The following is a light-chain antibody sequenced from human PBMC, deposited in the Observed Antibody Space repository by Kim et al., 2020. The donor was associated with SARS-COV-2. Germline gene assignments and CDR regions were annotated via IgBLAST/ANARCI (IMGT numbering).Light chain of an antibody. CDR2: DAS. V-gene: IGKV3-11*01. CDR1: QSVSSS. J-gene: IGKJ2*01. Sequence: EVVLTQSPATLSLSPGERATLSCRASQSVSSSLSWYQQKPGQPPRLLIYDASNRATGIPARFSGSGSGTDFTLNISSLEPEDFAVYYCQQRSNWLTFGQGTKLEI. CDR3: QQRSNWLT.